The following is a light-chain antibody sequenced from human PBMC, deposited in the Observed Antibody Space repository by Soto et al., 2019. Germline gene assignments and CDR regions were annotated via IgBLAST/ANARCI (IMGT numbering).Light chain of an antibody. CDR3: QQYGSSPPT. Sequence: EIVLTQSPATLSLSPGESATLSCRATRSVSSYLAWYQQKPGQAPRLLIYDASSRATGIPDRFSGSGSGTDFTLTISRLEPEDFAVYYCQQYGSSPPTFGQGTKVDIK. J-gene: IGKJ1*01. CDR1: RSVSSY. CDR2: DAS. V-gene: IGKV3-20*01.